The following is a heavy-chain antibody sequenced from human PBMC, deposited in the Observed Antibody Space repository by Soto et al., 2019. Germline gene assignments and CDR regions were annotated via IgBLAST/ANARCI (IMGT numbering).Heavy chain of an antibody. CDR1: GFTFSSYG. J-gene: IGHJ4*02. CDR2: IWYDGSNK. V-gene: IGHV3-33*01. D-gene: IGHD4-17*01. Sequence: GGSLRLSCAASGFTFSSYGMHWVRQAPGKGLEWVAVIWYDGSNKYYADSVKGRFTISRDNSKNTLYLQMNSLRAEDTAVYYCARDPNGDSIHNDYWGQGTLVTVSS. CDR3: ARDPNGDSIHNDY.